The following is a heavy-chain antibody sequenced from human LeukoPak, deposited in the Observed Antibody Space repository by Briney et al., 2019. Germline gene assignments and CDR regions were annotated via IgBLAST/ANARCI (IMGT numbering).Heavy chain of an antibody. D-gene: IGHD3-9*01. CDR3: ARDRRTVYGPSTLLNILFYP. CDR1: GYTFTGYF. CDR2: IKPNSGVT. J-gene: IGHJ5*02. Sequence: ASVKVSCKGSGYTFTGYFMHWVRPAPVQGLEWMGWIKPNSGVTNYAQKFQGRVTMIRDTYIRTASMELSRLRSDDTALYYCARDRRTVYGPSTLLNILFYPSGEGNLVSLSS. V-gene: IGHV1-2*02.